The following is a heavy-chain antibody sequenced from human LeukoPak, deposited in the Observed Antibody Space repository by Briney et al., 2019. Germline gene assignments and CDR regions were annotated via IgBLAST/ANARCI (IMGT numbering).Heavy chain of an antibody. CDR2: ISSSGNTI. D-gene: IGHD1-26*01. Sequence: GGSLRLSCAASGFTFSDYYMSWIRQAPGKGLEWVSYISSSGNTIYYADSVKGRFTISRDSSKNTLYLQMNSLRAEDTAVYYCAKDLRSSADSKMGAADYWGQGTLVTVSS. J-gene: IGHJ4*02. V-gene: IGHV3-11*04. CDR3: AKDLRSSADSKMGAADY. CDR1: GFTFSDYY.